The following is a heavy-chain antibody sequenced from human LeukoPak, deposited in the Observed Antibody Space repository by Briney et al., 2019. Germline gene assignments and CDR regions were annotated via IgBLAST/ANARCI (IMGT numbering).Heavy chain of an antibody. D-gene: IGHD2-2*01. V-gene: IGHV3-23*01. CDR1: GFTFSSYA. CDR2: ISGSGGST. J-gene: IGHJ3*02. Sequence: HPGGSLRFSCAASGFTFSSYAMSWVRQAPGKGLEWVSAISGSGGSTYYADSVKGRFTISRDNAKNSLYLQMNSLRAEDTAVYYCARAGGCSSTSCYRVVAARRDAFDIWGQGTMVTVSS. CDR3: ARAGGCSSTSCYRVVAARRDAFDI.